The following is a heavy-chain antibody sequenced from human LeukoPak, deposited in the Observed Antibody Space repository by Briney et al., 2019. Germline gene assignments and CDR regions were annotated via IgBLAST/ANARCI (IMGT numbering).Heavy chain of an antibody. D-gene: IGHD3-10*01. Sequence: GGSLRLSWVGSGFTFRSHAMSWVRQAPEKGLEFVSGIYENGGTTYYADSVKGRFSISRDNSKNTLYLQMNSLRAEDTAVYYCAPPSGSFYGMDVWGQGTTVTVSS. CDR1: GFTFRSHA. CDR3: APPSGSFYGMDV. J-gene: IGHJ6*02. V-gene: IGHV3-23*01. CDR2: IYENGGTT.